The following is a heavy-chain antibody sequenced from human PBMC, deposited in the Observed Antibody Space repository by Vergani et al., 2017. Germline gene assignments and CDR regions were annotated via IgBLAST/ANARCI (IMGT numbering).Heavy chain of an antibody. CDR1: GFTFSSYG. CDR3: ARNMDTAMVIYYYCGMDV. Sequence: QVQLVESGGGVVQPGRSLRLSCAASGFTFSSYGMHWVRQAPGKGLEWVAVIWYDGSNKYYADSVKGRFTISRDNSKNTLYLQMNSLRAGDTAGYYCARNMDTAMVIYYYCGMDVWGQGTTVTVSS. V-gene: IGHV3-33*01. D-gene: IGHD5-18*01. CDR2: IWYDGSNK. J-gene: IGHJ6*02.